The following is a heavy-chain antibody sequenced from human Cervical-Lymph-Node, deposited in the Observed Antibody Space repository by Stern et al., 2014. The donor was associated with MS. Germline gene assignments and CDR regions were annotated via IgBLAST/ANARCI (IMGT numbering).Heavy chain of an antibody. V-gene: IGHV3-49*03. Sequence: EVQLVESGGGLVQPGRSLRLSCTTSGFTFGDYAMNWFRQAPGKGLEWVGFIRSKGSGGTTESAASVKDRFTISRDDSKSIAYLQLNSLKTEDTAIYYCTRGDSGSVYWGRGTLVTVSS. J-gene: IGHJ4*02. CDR1: GFTFGDYA. CDR3: TRGDSGSVY. D-gene: IGHD3-10*01. CDR2: IRSKGSGGTT.